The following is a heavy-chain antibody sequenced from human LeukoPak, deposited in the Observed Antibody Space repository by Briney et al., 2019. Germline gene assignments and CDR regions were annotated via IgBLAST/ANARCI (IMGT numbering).Heavy chain of an antibody. CDR2: IDPSGART. V-gene: IGHV1-46*01. CDR3: ARGRGVPAASGRFDP. J-gene: IGHJ5*02. D-gene: IGHD2-2*01. CDR1: GGTFSSYA. Sequence: GASVKVSCKASGGTFSSYAISWVRQAPGPGLEWMGTIDPSGARTTYAQRFQDRVTMTRDTSTSTVYMELSSLRSEDTAVYYCARGRGVPAASGRFDPWGQGTLVTVSS.